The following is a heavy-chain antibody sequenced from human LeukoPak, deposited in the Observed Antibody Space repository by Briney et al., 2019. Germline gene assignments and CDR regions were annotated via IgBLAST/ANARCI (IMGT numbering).Heavy chain of an antibody. CDR2: IHTSGST. Sequence: SETLSLTCTVSGGSISSGSYYWSWIRQPAGKGLEWIGRIHTSGSTNYSPSLKTRVTISIDTFKNQFSLKLSSVTAAETAAYYCARVFTYDYDTSGNDAFDIWGQGTMVTVSS. J-gene: IGHJ3*02. CDR1: GGSISSGSYY. CDR3: ARVFTYDYDTSGNDAFDI. D-gene: IGHD3-22*01. V-gene: IGHV4-61*02.